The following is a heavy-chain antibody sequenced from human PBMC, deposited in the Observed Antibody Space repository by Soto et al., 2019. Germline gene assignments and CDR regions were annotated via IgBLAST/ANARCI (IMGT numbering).Heavy chain of an antibody. Sequence: ASGKVSCKSSGYTFSMSGISWVRQAPGQGLEWMGWISGYNGNTNYEQKFQDRVTMTTDTTTNTAYMELRSLRSDDTAVYYCAREGPRPYYYYGMDVWG. CDR1: GYTFSMSG. CDR2: ISGYNGNT. J-gene: IGHJ6*02. CDR3: AREGPRPYYYYGMDV. V-gene: IGHV1-18*01.